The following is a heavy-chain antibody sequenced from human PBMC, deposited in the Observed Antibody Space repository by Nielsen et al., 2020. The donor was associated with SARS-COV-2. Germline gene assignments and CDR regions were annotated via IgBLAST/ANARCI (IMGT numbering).Heavy chain of an antibody. CDR1: GYTLTELS. D-gene: IGHD3/OR15-3a*01. Sequence: ASVKVSCKVSGYTLTELSMHWVRQAPGKGLEWMGRINPYSGGTNYAQKFQGTVTMTRGASISTVYMELTSDDTAVYYCARARATIFGLVMSYGMDVWGQGTTVAVSS. CDR3: ARARATIFGLVMSYGMDV. J-gene: IGHJ6*02. CDR2: INPYSGGT. V-gene: IGHV1-2*06.